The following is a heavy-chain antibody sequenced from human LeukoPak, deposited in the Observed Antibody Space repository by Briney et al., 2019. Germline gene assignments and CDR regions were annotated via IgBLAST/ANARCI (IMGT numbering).Heavy chain of an antibody. Sequence: GGSLRLSCAASGFTVSSNYMSWVRQAPGKGLEWVSVIYSGGSTYYADSVKGRFTISRDNSKNTLYLQMNSLRAEDTAVYYCASRDKGYYYGMDVWGQGTTVTVSS. CDR1: GFTVSSNY. J-gene: IGHJ6*02. V-gene: IGHV3-66*01. CDR2: IYSGGST. D-gene: IGHD5-24*01. CDR3: ASRDKGYYYGMDV.